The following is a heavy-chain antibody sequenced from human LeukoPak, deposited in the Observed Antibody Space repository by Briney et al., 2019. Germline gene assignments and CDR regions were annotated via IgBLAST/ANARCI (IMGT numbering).Heavy chain of an antibody. CDR1: GYTLTELS. CDR3: AAYTSSFNAFDI. V-gene: IGHV1-24*01. J-gene: IGHJ3*02. Sequence: GASVKVSCKVSGYTLTELSMHWVRQAPGKGLEWMGGFDPEDGETIYAQKFQGRVTMTEDTSTDTACMELSSLRSEDTAVYYCAAYTSSFNAFDIWGQGTMVTVSS. D-gene: IGHD2-2*02. CDR2: FDPEDGET.